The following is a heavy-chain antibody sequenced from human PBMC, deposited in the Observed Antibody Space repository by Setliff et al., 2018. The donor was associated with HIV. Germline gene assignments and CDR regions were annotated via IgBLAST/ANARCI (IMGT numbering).Heavy chain of an antibody. V-gene: IGHV4-39*07. CDR2: VDYTGST. J-gene: IGHJ6*03. CDR1: GGSISTSNYY. Sequence: SETLSLTCTVSGGSISTSNYYWGWVRQPPGKGLEWVGNVDYTGSTYYNPSLKSRVTISVDTSKNQFSLRLNSVTAADTAVYYCARGFGSSWGGNYYYYYMDVWGKGTTVTVSS. CDR3: ARGFGSSWGGNYYYYYMDV. D-gene: IGHD6-13*01.